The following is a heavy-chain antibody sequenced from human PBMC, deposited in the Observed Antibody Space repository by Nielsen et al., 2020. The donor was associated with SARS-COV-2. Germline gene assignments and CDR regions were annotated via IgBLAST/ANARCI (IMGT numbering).Heavy chain of an antibody. Sequence: GESLKISCAASGFTFSDYYMSWIRQAPGKGLEWVSYISSSGSTIYYADSVKGRFTISRDNAKNSLYLQMNSLRAEDTAVYYCARDRGLPADYYYSMDVWGQGTTVTVSS. CDR2: ISSSGSTI. CDR1: GFTFSDYY. D-gene: IGHD2-2*01. CDR3: ARDRGLPADYYYSMDV. V-gene: IGHV3-11*04. J-gene: IGHJ6*02.